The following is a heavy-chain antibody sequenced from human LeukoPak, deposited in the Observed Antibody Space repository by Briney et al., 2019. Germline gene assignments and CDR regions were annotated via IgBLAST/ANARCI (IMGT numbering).Heavy chain of an antibody. CDR3: ARKRRRGYYLNSAFDM. CDR2: INHSGST. D-gene: IGHD3-3*01. J-gene: IGHJ3*02. V-gene: IGHV4-34*01. CDR1: GGSFSGYY. Sequence: PSETLSLTCAVYGGSFSGYYWSWIRQPPGKGLEWIGEINHSGSTNYNPSLQSRVTVSVDASKNHFSLRVKPVIAADTAIYYCARKRRRGYYLNSAFDMWGQGTMVTVSS.